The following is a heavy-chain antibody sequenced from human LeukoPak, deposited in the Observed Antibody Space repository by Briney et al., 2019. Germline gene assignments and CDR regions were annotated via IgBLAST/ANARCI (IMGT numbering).Heavy chain of an antibody. D-gene: IGHD4-23*01. V-gene: IGHV3-73*01. Sequence: GGSLRLSCAASGFTFSGSTMHWVRQASGKGLEWVGHIRSKANNYATGYTASVNGRFTISRDDSKNSAYLQLNGLKNEDTAVYYCNTDVGNSLNFDNWGQGTLVTVSS. CDR3: NTDVGNSLNFDN. CDR2: IRSKANNYAT. J-gene: IGHJ4*02. CDR1: GFTFSGST.